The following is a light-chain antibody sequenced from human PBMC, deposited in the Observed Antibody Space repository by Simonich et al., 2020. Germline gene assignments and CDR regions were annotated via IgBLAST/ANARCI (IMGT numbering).Light chain of an antibody. CDR1: PSVSSN. V-gene: IGKV3-15*01. J-gene: IGKJ2*01. CDR2: GAS. CDR3: QQYNNWQYT. Sequence: EIVMTQSPATLSVSPGERATLSCRASPSVSSNLAWSQQKPGQAPRLLIYGASTRATGIPARFSGSGSGTEFTLTISSLQSEDFAVYYCQQYNNWQYTFGQGTKLEIK.